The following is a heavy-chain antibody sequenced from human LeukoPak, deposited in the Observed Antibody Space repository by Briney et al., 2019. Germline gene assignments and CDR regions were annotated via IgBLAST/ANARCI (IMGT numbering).Heavy chain of an antibody. CDR1: GFTFSSYA. D-gene: IGHD3-10*01. Sequence: GGSLRLSCAASGFTFSSYAMRWVREAPGKGLGWVAVISYDGSNKYYADSVKGRFTISRDNSKNTLYLQMNSLRAEDTAVYDRARGAHYYGSGSYYPFFDYWGQGTLVTVSS. J-gene: IGHJ4*02. CDR3: ARGAHYYGSGSYYPFFDY. V-gene: IGHV3-30-3*01. CDR2: ISYDGSNK.